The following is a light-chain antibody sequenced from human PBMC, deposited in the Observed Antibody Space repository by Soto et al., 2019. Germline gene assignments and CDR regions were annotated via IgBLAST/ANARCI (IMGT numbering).Light chain of an antibody. CDR2: GAS. CDR3: QQYNNWPLIT. Sequence: EIVLTQSPGTLSLSPGERATLSCRASQSVSSSYLAWWQQKPGQAPRLLISGASNRATGIPDRFSGSGSGTEFTLTVSSLQSEDFAVYYCQQYNNWPLITFGQGTRLEI. CDR1: QSVSSSY. J-gene: IGKJ5*01. V-gene: IGKV3D-15*01.